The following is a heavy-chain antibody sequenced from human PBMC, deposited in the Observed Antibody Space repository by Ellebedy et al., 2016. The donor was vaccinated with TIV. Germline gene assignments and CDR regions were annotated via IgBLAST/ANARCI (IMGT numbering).Heavy chain of an antibody. V-gene: IGHV3-30*19. J-gene: IGHJ1*01. CDR1: GFTFSSYG. CDR2: ISYDGSNK. CDR3: ARAGSSGWSSEYFQH. Sequence: GESLKICCAASGFTFSSYGRHWVRQAPGKGLEWVAVISYDGSNKYYADSVKGRFTISRDNSKNTLYLQMNSLRAEDTAVYYCARAGSSGWSSEYFQHWGQGTLVTVSS. D-gene: IGHD6-19*01.